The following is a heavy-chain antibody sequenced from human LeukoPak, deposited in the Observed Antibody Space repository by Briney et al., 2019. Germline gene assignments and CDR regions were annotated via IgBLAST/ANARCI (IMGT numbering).Heavy chain of an antibody. CDR1: GFTFSSYA. V-gene: IGHV3-23*01. Sequence: PGGSLRLSCAASGFTFSSYAMSWVRQAPGKGLEWVSTISGSGGSTYYADSVKGRFTISRDNSKNTLYLQMNSLRAEDTAVYYCARDTSDGSGVDYWGQGTLVTVSS. CDR2: ISGSGGST. J-gene: IGHJ4*02. CDR3: ARDTSDGSGVDY. D-gene: IGHD3-10*01.